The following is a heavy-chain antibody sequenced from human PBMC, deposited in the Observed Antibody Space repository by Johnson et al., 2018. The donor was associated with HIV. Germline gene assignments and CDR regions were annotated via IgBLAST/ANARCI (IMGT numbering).Heavy chain of an antibody. CDR3: SRESKWESRTPHAFDM. D-gene: IGHD1-26*01. CDR2: IRYDGNSK. CDR1: GFTFNTYG. V-gene: IGHV3-30*02. J-gene: IGHJ3*02. Sequence: VQLVESGGGVVQPGGSLRLSCAASGFTFNTYGMDWVRQAPGKGLEWVAFIRYDGNSKYYIDSVKGRFTVSRDNSKNTLYLQMKSLRPEATALYYWSRESKWESRTPHAFDMWGQGTMFPVSS.